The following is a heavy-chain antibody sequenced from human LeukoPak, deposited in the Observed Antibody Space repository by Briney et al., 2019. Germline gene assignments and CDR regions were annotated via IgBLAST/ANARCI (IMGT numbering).Heavy chain of an antibody. CDR1: GGSFSGYY. V-gene: IGHV4-59*01. Sequence: PSETLSLTCAVYGGSFSGYYWSWIRQPPGKGLEWIGYIYYSGSTNYNPSLKSRVTISVDTSKNQFSLKLSSVTAADTAVYYCARTQKWLVPGWYFDLWGRGTLITVSS. CDR2: IYYSGST. D-gene: IGHD6-19*01. CDR3: ARTQKWLVPGWYFDL. J-gene: IGHJ2*01.